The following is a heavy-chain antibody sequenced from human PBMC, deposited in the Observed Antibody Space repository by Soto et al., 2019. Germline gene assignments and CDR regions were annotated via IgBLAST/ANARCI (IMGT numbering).Heavy chain of an antibody. CDR1: GGTFSSYA. J-gene: IGHJ5*02. CDR3: ARGPRSHYFPYWFDP. D-gene: IGHD2-15*01. Sequence: QVQLVQSGAEVKKPGSSVKVSCKASGGTFSSYAISWVRQAPGQGLEWMGGIILIFGTANYAQTFQGRVTITADESTSTAYMELSSLRSEDRAVYYCARGPRSHYFPYWFDPWGQGTLVTVAS. CDR2: IILIFGTA. V-gene: IGHV1-69*01.